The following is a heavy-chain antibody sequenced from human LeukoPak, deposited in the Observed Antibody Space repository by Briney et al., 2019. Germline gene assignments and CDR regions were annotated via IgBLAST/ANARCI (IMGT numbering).Heavy chain of an antibody. V-gene: IGHV1-2*02. CDR3: ATLHSGSYPTFDY. Sequence: ASVKVSCKASGYTFTGYYMHWVRQAPGQGLEWMGWINPNSGGTNYAQKFQGRVTMTRDTSISTAYMELSRLRSDDTAVYYCATLHSGSYPTFDYWGQGTLVTVSS. J-gene: IGHJ4*02. D-gene: IGHD1-26*01. CDR2: INPNSGGT. CDR1: GYTFTGYY.